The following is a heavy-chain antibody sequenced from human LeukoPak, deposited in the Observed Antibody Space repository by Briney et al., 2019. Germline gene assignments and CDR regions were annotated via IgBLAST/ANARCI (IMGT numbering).Heavy chain of an antibody. CDR1: GYTFTNYG. J-gene: IGHJ4*02. Sequence: GASVKVSCKASGYTFTNYGISWVRQAPGQGLEWMGWISAYNGNTNYAQNLQGRVTVTTDTSTSTAYMELRSLRSDDAAVYYCARVITFGGVIAARIAYFDYWGQGTPVTVSS. D-gene: IGHD3-16*02. CDR2: ISAYNGNT. CDR3: ARVITFGGVIAARIAYFDY. V-gene: IGHV1-18*01.